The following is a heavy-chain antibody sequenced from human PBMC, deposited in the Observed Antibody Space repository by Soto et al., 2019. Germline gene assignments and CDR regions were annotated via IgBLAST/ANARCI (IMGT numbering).Heavy chain of an antibody. CDR1: GGSISSYY. CDR2: IYYSGST. Sequence: SETLSLTCTVSGGSISSYYWSWIRQPPGKGLEWIGYIYYSGSTNYNPSLKSRVTISVDTSKNQFSLKLSSVTAADTAVYYCARSCYDFWSGYCDNDYWGQGTLVTVSS. D-gene: IGHD3-3*01. J-gene: IGHJ4*02. CDR3: ARSCYDFWSGYCDNDY. V-gene: IGHV4-59*01.